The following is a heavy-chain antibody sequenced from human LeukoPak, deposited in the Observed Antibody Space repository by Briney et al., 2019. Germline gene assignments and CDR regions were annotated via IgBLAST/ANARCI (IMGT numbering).Heavy chain of an antibody. CDR3: ARDGDTSGRYGADY. CDR2: INHSGST. J-gene: IGHJ4*02. Sequence: SETLSLTCADYGGSFRGSYWSWIRQPPGKGLEWIGEINHSGSTNYNPSLKSRVTISVDTSKNQFSLKLSSVTAADTAVYYCARDGDTSGRYGADYLGQGTLVTVSS. CDR1: GGSFRGSY. V-gene: IGHV4-34*01. D-gene: IGHD6-19*01.